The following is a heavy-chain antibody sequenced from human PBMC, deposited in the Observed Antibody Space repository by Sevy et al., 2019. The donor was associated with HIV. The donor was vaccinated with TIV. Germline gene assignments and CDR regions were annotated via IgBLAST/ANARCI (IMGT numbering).Heavy chain of an antibody. CDR1: GYTFSSYD. Sequence: ASVKVSGKASGYTFSSYDIIWVRQAPGQGLEWMGWISTQNGNTNYGQNFQGRVTMTTDTSTSTVYMDLRSLRSDDTAVYYSARRGRWTYFDLWSGSPDYWGQGTLVTVSS. D-gene: IGHD3-3*01. CDR2: ISTQNGNT. J-gene: IGHJ4*02. CDR3: ARRGRWTYFDLWSGSPDY. V-gene: IGHV1-18*01.